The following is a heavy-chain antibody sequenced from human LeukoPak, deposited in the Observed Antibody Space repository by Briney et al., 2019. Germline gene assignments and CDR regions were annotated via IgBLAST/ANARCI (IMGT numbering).Heavy chain of an antibody. Sequence: GGSLRLSCAASGFTFSSYSMNWARQAPGKGLEWVSYISSSSSTIYYADSVKGRFTISRDNAKNSLYLQMNSLRAEDTAVYYCARVTVGWGQGTLVTISS. CDR2: ISSSSSTI. D-gene: IGHD4-23*01. J-gene: IGHJ4*02. CDR3: ARVTVG. V-gene: IGHV3-48*01. CDR1: GFTFSSYS.